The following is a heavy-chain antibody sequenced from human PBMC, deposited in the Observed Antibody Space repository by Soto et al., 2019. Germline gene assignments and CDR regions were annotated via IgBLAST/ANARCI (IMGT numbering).Heavy chain of an antibody. V-gene: IGHV4-39*01. CDR3: TRHAIGVVVPAAIRN. D-gene: IGHD2-15*01. CDR2: IYYTGTS. Sequence: SETLSLACAVSGGSISSSSYYWDWIRQPPGKGLEWIGTIYYTGTSNYNPSLKSRVTISVDTSKNQFSLNLSSVTAADTAVYYCTRHAIGVVVPAAIRNWGQGSLVTVSS. J-gene: IGHJ4*02. CDR1: GGSISSSSYY.